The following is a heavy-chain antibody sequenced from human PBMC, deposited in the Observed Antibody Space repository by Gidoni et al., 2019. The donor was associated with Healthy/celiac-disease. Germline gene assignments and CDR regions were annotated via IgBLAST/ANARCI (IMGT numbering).Heavy chain of an antibody. D-gene: IGHD6-19*01. CDR2: IDWDDDK. CDR1: GFSLSTSGMC. J-gene: IGHJ4*02. Sequence: QVTLRESGPALVKPTQTLTLTCTYSGFSLSTSGMCVSWIRQPPGKALEWLALIDWDDDKYYSTSLKTRLTISKDTSKNQVVLTMTNVDPVDTATYYCARIEQGGSGWYLVDYWGQGTLVTVSS. CDR3: ARIEQGGSGWYLVDY. V-gene: IGHV2-70*01.